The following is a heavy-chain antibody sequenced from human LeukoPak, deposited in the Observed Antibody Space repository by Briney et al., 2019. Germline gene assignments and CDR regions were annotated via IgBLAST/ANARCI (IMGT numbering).Heavy chain of an antibody. CDR3: ARLRGWDRITMVRGALDY. Sequence: RSSETLSLTCTVSGYSISSGYYWGWIRQPPGKGLEWIGSIYHGGSTYYNPSLKSRVTISVDTSKNQFSLKLSSVTAADTAVYYCARLRGWDRITMVRGALDYWGRGTLVTVSS. D-gene: IGHD3-10*01. V-gene: IGHV4-38-2*02. J-gene: IGHJ4*02. CDR2: IYHGGST. CDR1: GYSISSGYY.